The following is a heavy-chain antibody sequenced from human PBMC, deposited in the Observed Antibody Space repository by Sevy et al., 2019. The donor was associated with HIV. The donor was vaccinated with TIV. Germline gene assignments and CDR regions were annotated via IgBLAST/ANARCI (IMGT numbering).Heavy chain of an antibody. Sequence: GGSLRLSCAASGFTFCNYAMHWVRQTPGKGLEWLAVISYDVINKYYADSVKGRFTISRDNSKNTLYLQMNSLTTEDTAVYYCARLPPTRAFDIWGQGTLVTVSS. D-gene: IGHD1-1*01. J-gene: IGHJ3*02. V-gene: IGHV3-30*04. CDR3: ARLPPTRAFDI. CDR2: ISYDVINK. CDR1: GFTFCNYA.